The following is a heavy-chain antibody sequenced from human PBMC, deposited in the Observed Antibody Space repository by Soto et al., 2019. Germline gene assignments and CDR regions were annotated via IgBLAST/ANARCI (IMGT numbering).Heavy chain of an antibody. D-gene: IGHD3-22*01. CDR3: ARERLYYDSSVYYYYYGMDV. V-gene: IGHV1-2*04. CDR2: INPNSGGT. J-gene: IGHJ6*02. Sequence: ASVKVSCKASGYTFTGYYMHWVRQAPGQGLEWMGWINPNSGGTNYAQKFQGWVTMTRDTSISTAYMELSRLRSDDTAVYYCARERLYYDSSVYYYYYGMDVWGQGTTVTVSS. CDR1: GYTFTGYY.